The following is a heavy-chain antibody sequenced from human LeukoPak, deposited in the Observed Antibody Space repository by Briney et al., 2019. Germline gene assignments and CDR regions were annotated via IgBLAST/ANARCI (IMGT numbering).Heavy chain of an antibody. CDR1: GFTFSNYN. CDR2: ISSITSYI. D-gene: IGHD2-15*01. Sequence: GGSLRVSCAASGFTFSNYNMNSVRQAPGKGLEWVSFISSITSYIDYADSVKGLFTISRDNAKNSLYLQMNSLRAEDTAVYYCARGDGLLGYWGQGTLVSVSS. V-gene: IGHV3-21*01. CDR3: ARGDGLLGY. J-gene: IGHJ4*02.